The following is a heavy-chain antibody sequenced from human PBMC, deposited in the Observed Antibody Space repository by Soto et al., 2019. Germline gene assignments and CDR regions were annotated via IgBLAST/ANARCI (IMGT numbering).Heavy chain of an antibody. J-gene: IGHJ4*02. D-gene: IGHD3-3*01. CDR2: IKNKTDGGTT. V-gene: IGHV3-15*01. CDR1: GFSFSKAC. CDR3: FTDTYYDFWSGYHFDY. Sequence: PGGSLRLSCAASGFSFSKACMSWVRLTPGKGLEWVGRIKNKTDGGTTDYPAPVRAGFTISRDDSRSTLYLQMNSPKTEDTAVYYCFTDTYYDFWSGYHFDYWGQGTLVTVSS.